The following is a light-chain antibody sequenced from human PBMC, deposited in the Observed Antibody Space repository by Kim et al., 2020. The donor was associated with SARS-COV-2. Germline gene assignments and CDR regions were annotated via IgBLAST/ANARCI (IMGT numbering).Light chain of an antibody. CDR3: QQTYNTTVT. CDR2: DAS. V-gene: IGKV1-39*01. CDR1: QGIKTY. Sequence: DIQMTQSPSSLSASVGDRVTITCRASQGIKTYLNWYQQKPGKPPKFLIYDASTLQSGVPSRFSGGGSGTDFTLTIRGLQPEDFATYYCQQTYNTTVTFGQGTKVDIK. J-gene: IGKJ1*01.